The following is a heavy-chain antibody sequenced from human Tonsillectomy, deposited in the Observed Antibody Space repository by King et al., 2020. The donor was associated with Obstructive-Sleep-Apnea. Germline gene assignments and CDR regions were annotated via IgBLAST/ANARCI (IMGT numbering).Heavy chain of an antibody. J-gene: IGHJ3*02. V-gene: IGHV3-30*02. CDR1: GFSFYNYG. Sequence: VQLVQSGGGVVQPGGSLRLSCAASGFSFYNYGMHWVRQAPGKGLEWVAFISYDGSDKDYLDSVKGRFTISRDNSKNTVYLQVNSLRPEDTAVFYCAKVGEPWGVYDALDIWGQGKMVTVSS. CDR2: ISYDGSDK. D-gene: IGHD1-14*01. CDR3: AKVGEPWGVYDALDI.